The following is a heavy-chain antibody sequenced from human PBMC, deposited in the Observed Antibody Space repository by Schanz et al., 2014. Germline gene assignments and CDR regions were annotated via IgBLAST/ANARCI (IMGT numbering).Heavy chain of an antibody. V-gene: IGHV3-7*02. Sequence: EVQLLESGGGLVQPGGSLRLSCAASTFTFSSDWMSWVRQAPGKGLEWVANIKEDGSVKDYVDSVKGRFTISRDNAKNSLYLQMDSLRAEDTAVYHCVSSGSYSSYAFWGQGTLVTVSS. CDR3: VSSGSYSSYAF. CDR1: TFTFSSDW. J-gene: IGHJ4*02. D-gene: IGHD3-10*01. CDR2: IKEDGSVK.